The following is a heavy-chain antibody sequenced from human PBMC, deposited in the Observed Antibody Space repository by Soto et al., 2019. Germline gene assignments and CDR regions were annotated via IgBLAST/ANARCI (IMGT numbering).Heavy chain of an antibody. CDR3: ARNTTAAAGAYFDY. V-gene: IGHV1-69*13. J-gene: IGHJ4*02. CDR2: IIPIFGTA. CDR1: GGTFSSYA. D-gene: IGHD6-25*01. Sequence: ASVKVSCKASGGTFSSYAISWVRQAPGQGLEWMGGIIPIFGTANYAQKFQGRVTITADESTSTAYMELSSLRSEDTAVYYCARNTTAAAGAYFDYWGQGTLVTVSS.